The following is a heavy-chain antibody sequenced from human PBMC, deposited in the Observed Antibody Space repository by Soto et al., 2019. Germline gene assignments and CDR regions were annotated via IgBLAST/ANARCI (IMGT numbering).Heavy chain of an antibody. D-gene: IGHD1-7*01. CDR1: GGSFSGYY. CDR2: INHSGGT. V-gene: IGHV4-34*01. Sequence: SETLSLTCAVSGGSFSGYYWSWIRQSPGKGLEWIGDINHSGGTNYNPSLKSRVTISGDTSRSQFSLRLSSVTAADTAVYYCARRLQLSVNLWKGHHCFDPWGVGTLFTVSP. CDR3: ARRLQLSVNLWKGHHCFDP. J-gene: IGHJ5*02.